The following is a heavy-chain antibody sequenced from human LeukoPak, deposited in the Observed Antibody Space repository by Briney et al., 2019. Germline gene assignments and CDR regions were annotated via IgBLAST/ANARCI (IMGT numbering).Heavy chain of an antibody. CDR3: ARDLGLYDSSGYYFLSAFDI. CDR1: GFTYDDYG. CDR2: INWNGGST. D-gene: IGHD3-22*01. J-gene: IGHJ3*02. V-gene: IGHV3-20*04. Sequence: RGSLRLSCAASGFTYDDYGMSWLRQAPAKGLAGVSGINWNGGSTGYADSVKGRFTISRDNAKNSLYLQMNSLRAEDTALYYCARDLGLYDSSGYYFLSAFDIWGQGTMVTVSS.